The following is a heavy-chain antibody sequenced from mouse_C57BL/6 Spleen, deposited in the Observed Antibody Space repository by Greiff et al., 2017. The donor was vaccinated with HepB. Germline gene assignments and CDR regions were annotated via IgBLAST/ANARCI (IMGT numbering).Heavy chain of an antibody. CDR3: ARDYYSNYLAWFAY. CDR1: GYSITSGYY. Sequence: EVKLQESGPGLVKPSQSLSLTCSVTGYSITSGYYWNWIRQFPGNKLEWMGYISYDGSNNYNPSLKNRISITRDTSKNQFFLKLNSVTTEDTATYYCARDYYSNYLAWFAYWGQGTLVTVSA. V-gene: IGHV3-6*01. CDR2: ISYDGSN. D-gene: IGHD2-5*01. J-gene: IGHJ3*01.